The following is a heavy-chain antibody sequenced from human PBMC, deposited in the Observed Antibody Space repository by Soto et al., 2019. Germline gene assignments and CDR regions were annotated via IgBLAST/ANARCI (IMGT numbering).Heavy chain of an antibody. V-gene: IGHV4-34*01. CDR1: GGSFSGYY. D-gene: IGHD3-3*01. CDR3: ARGRSPPYDFWRTDGYYYYYMDV. CDR2: INHSGST. J-gene: IGHJ6*03. Sequence: SETLSLTCAVYGGSFSGYYWSWIRQPPGKGLEWIGEINHSGSTNYNPSLKSRVTISVDTSKNQFSLKLSSVTAADTAVYYCARGRSPPYDFWRTDGYYYYYMDVWGKGTTVTVSS.